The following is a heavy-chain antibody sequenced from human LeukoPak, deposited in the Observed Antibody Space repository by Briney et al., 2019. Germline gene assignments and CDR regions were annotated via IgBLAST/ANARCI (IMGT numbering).Heavy chain of an antibody. CDR2: INHSGST. V-gene: IGHV4-34*01. CDR3: ARGSTYYYDSSGYRKTLRFDY. CDR1: GGSFSGYY. D-gene: IGHD3-22*01. Sequence: SEILSLTCAVYGGSFSGYYWSWIRQPPGKGLEWIGEINHSGSTNYNPSLKSRVTISVDTSKNQFSLKLSSVTAADTAVYYCARGSTYYYDSSGYRKTLRFDYWGQGTLVTVSS. J-gene: IGHJ4*02.